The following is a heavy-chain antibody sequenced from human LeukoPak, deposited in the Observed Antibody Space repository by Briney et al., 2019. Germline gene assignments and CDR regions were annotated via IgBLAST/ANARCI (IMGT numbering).Heavy chain of an antibody. D-gene: IGHD6-13*01. CDR3: ARAPYSSSWYFDY. CDR2: ICSGGST. V-gene: IGHV3-66*01. CDR1: GFTVSSSY. Sequence: AGGSLRLSCAASGFTVSSSYMTWVRQAPGKGLEWVSVICSGGSTHYAGSVKGRFTISRDNSKNTVYLQMNSLRAEDTAVYHCARAPYSSSWYFDYWGQGTLVTVSS. J-gene: IGHJ4*02.